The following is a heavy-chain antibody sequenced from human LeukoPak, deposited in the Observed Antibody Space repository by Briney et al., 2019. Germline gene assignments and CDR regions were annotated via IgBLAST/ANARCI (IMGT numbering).Heavy chain of an antibody. Sequence: GGSLRLSCATSGFTFSNAWMNWVRQAPGKGLEWVGRIRSNSDGGTIDYAAPVKGRFTLSRDDSETTLYLQMNSLQTEDTAVYYCATDFYDSTWGQGTLVTVSS. V-gene: IGHV3-15*07. D-gene: IGHD3-22*01. CDR3: ATDFYDST. CDR1: GFTFSNAW. CDR2: IRSNSDGGTI. J-gene: IGHJ5*02.